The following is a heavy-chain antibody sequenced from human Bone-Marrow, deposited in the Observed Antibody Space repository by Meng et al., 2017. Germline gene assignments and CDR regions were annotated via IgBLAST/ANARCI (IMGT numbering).Heavy chain of an antibody. CDR2: IIPIFGTA. V-gene: IGHV1-69*06. CDR1: GGTFSSYA. CDR3: ARADYGGNSRDRRGGAIDI. D-gene: IGHD4-23*01. J-gene: IGHJ3*02. Sequence: SVKVSCKASGGTFSSYAISWVRQAPGQGLEWMGGIIPIFGTANYAQKFQGRVTITADKSTSTAYMELSSLRSEDTAVYYCARADYGGNSRDRRGGAIDIWGQGTMVTVSS.